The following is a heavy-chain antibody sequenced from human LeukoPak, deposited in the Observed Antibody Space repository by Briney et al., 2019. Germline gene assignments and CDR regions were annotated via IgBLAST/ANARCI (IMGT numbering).Heavy chain of an antibody. V-gene: IGHV3-33*01. CDR2: IWYDGSNK. CDR3: ARERGYLWGYYDSNGYYSTGY. Sequence: PGGSLRLSCAASGFTFSSYGMHWVRQAPGKGLEWVAVIWYDGSNKYYADSVKGRFTISRDNSKNTLYLQMNSLRAEDTAVYYCARERGYLWGYYDSNGYYSTGYWGQGTLVTVSS. J-gene: IGHJ4*02. D-gene: IGHD3-22*01. CDR1: GFTFSSYG.